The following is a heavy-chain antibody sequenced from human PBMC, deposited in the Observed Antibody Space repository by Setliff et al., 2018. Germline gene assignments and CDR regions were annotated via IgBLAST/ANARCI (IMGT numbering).Heavy chain of an antibody. CDR3: ARINFYVSSGYYYAPDF. V-gene: IGHV1-18*01. Sequence: ASVKVSCKASGYTFNNYGITWVRQAPGQGLEWMGWINNYSFKTTYPQKFLERVTVTTDTSATTAYMELKNLRSDDTAVYYCARINFYVSSGYYYAPDFWGQGTLVTVSS. CDR1: GYTFNNYG. D-gene: IGHD3-22*01. CDR2: INNYSFKT. J-gene: IGHJ4*02.